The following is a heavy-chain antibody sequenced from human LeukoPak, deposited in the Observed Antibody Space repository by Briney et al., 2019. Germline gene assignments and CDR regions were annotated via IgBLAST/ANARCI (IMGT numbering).Heavy chain of an antibody. CDR2: IYYSGST. CDR1: GGSISSSSYY. CDR3: AGGFGEILLDY. J-gene: IGHJ4*02. D-gene: IGHD3-10*01. Sequence: PSETLSLTCTVSGGSISSSSYYWGWIRQPPGKGLEWIGSIYYSGSTYYNPSLKSRVTISVDTSKNQFSLKLSSVTAADTAVYYCAGGFGEILLDYWGQGTLVTVSS. V-gene: IGHV4-39*01.